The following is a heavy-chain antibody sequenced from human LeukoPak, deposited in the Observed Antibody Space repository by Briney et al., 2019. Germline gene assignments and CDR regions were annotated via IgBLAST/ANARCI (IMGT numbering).Heavy chain of an antibody. CDR3: AKGKYQLLGPLNFDY. D-gene: IGHD2-2*01. CDR2: ISGSGGST. CDR1: GFTFSSYA. V-gene: IGHV3-23*01. J-gene: IGHJ4*02. Sequence: GGSLRLSCAASGFTFSSYAMSWVRQAPGKGLEWVSAISGSGGSTYYADSVKGRFTISRDNSKNTLYLQMNSLRAEDTAVYYCAKGKYQLLGPLNFDYWGQGTLVTVSS.